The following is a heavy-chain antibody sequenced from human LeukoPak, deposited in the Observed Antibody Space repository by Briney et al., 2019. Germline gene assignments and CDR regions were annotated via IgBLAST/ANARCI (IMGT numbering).Heavy chain of an antibody. CDR2: IYSGGST. CDR3: ARVGVVPAAIPDGFDI. D-gene: IGHD2-2*01. J-gene: IGHJ3*02. Sequence: PGGSLRLSCAASGFTVSSNYMSWVRQAPGKGLEWVSVIYSGGSTYYADSVKGRFTISRDNSKNTLYLQMNSLTAEATAVYYCARVGVVPAAIPDGFDIWGQGTMVTVSS. V-gene: IGHV3-53*01. CDR1: GFTVSSNY.